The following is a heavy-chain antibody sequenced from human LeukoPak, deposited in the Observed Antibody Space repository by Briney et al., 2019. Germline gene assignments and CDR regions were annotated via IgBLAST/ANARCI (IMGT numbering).Heavy chain of an antibody. Sequence: KAGGSLRLSCAASGFTFTNYEMSWVRQAPGKGLEWVSSISTSSSSKYYADSVKGRFTVSRDNAKNSLDLQMNSLRAEDTAVYYCARWDDLFLIDFWGQGTLVTVSS. CDR3: ARWDDLFLIDF. J-gene: IGHJ4*02. CDR1: GFTFTNYE. D-gene: IGHD3-9*01. V-gene: IGHV3-21*01. CDR2: ISTSSSSK.